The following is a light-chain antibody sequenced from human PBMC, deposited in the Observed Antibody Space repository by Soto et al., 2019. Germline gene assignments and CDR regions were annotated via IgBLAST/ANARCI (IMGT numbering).Light chain of an antibody. CDR2: GAS. Sequence: EIVMTQSPATLSVSPGERATRSCRASQSVSNNLAWYQKKPGQAPRLLIYGASTRATGIPARFSGSGSGTEFFLTISSLQSEDFAFYYCQQYNNWWTFGQGTRVDIK. V-gene: IGKV3-15*01. CDR1: QSVSNN. CDR3: QQYNNWWT. J-gene: IGKJ1*01.